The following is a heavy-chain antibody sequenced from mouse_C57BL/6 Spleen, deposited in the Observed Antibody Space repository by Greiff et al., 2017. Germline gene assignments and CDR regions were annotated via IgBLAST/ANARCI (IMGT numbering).Heavy chain of an antibody. D-gene: IGHD2-12*01. V-gene: IGHV1-64*01. CDR3: AREDDVPFDY. Sequence: QVQLQQSGAELVKPGASVKLSCKASGYTFTSYWMHWVKQRPGQGLEWIGMIHPNSGSTNYNEKFKSKATLTVDKSSSTAYMQLSSLTSEDSAVYYCAREDDVPFDYWGQGTTLTVSS. J-gene: IGHJ2*01. CDR1: GYTFTSYW. CDR2: IHPNSGST.